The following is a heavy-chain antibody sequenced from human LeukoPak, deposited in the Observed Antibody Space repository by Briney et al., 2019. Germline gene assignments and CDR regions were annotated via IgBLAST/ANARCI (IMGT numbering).Heavy chain of an antibody. J-gene: IGHJ4*02. CDR3: ANDQRSSNHLN. D-gene: IGHD1-14*01. CDR2: ISYDGSNK. Sequence: GRSLRLSCAASGFTFSSYAMHWVRQAPGKGLEWVAVISYDGSNKYYADSVKGRFTISRDNSKNTLYLQMNSLRAEDTAVYYCANDQRSSNHLNWGQGTLVTVSS. CDR1: GFTFSSYA. V-gene: IGHV3-30-3*02.